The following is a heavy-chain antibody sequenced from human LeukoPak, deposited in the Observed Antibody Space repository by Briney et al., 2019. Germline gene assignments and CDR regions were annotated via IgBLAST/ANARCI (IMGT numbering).Heavy chain of an antibody. CDR3: ARVWSAFDV. CDR2: IKQDGSEK. Sequence: PGGSPRLSCAASGFTFSNYWMHWVRQAPGKGLEWVAHIKQDGSEKNYVDSVEGRFTISRDNAKNSVYLQMNSLRAEDTAVYYCARVWSAFDVWGQGTMVTVSS. J-gene: IGHJ3*01. CDR1: GFTFSNYW. D-gene: IGHD3-3*01. V-gene: IGHV3-7*04.